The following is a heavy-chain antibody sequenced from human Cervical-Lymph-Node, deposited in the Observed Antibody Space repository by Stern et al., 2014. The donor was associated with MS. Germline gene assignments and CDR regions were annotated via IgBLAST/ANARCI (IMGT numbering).Heavy chain of an antibody. V-gene: IGHV1-2*06. CDR1: GYILTSYY. Sequence: QVQLVQSGAEVKKPWASVKVSCRTSGYILTSYYIHWVRQAPGKGLVLMGRLNPSSGATDLAQSFQDRVTMTRDTSISTAYMELTRLTSDDTAVYYCARSITVTPLEYWGQGSLVAVSS. CDR2: LNPSSGAT. CDR3: ARSITVTPLEY. J-gene: IGHJ4*02. D-gene: IGHD4-17*01.